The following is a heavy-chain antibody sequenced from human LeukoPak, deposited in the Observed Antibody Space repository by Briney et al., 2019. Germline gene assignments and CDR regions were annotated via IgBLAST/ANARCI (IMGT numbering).Heavy chain of an antibody. Sequence: GASVKVSCKASGYTFTGYNMHWVRQAPGQGLEWLGWINPNTGGTNYAEKFQGRVTMTRDTSISTAYMELSRLRSDDTAVYYCARDSXLAVAGTFPGYWGQGTLVTVSS. V-gene: IGHV1-2*02. CDR2: INPNTGGT. CDR1: GYTFTGYN. J-gene: IGHJ4*02. CDR3: ARDSXLAVAGTFPGY. D-gene: IGHD6-19*01.